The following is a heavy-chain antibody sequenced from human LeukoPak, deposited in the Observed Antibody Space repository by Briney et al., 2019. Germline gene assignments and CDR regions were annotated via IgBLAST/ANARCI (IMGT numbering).Heavy chain of an antibody. V-gene: IGHV3-7*01. Sequence: GGSLRLSCAASGFTFSSYWMSWVRQAPGEGLEWVAKINQDGTEKAYVDSVRGRFTISRDNAKNSLFLQMNSLRAEDTAVYYCARDDSGQLDYWGQGTLVTVSS. CDR1: GFTFSSYW. D-gene: IGHD5-18*01. J-gene: IGHJ4*02. CDR3: ARDDSGQLDY. CDR2: INQDGTEK.